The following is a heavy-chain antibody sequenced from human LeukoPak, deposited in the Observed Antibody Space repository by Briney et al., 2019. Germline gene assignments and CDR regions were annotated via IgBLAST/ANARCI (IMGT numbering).Heavy chain of an antibody. V-gene: IGHV5-10-1*01. CDR2: IDPSDSYT. CDR3: ARPVGRYCSGGSCYYY. Sequence: GESLKISCKGSGYSFTSCWISWVRQMPGKGLEWMGRIDPSDSYTNYSPSFQGHVTISADKSISTAYPQWSSLKASDTAMYYCARPVGRYCSGGSCYYYWGQGTLVAVSS. D-gene: IGHD2-15*01. CDR1: GYSFTSCW. J-gene: IGHJ4*02.